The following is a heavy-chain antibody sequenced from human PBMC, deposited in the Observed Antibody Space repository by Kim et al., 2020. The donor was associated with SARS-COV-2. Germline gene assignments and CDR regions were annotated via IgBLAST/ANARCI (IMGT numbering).Heavy chain of an antibody. CDR1: GGSVSGGGDY. V-gene: IGHV4-31*02. J-gene: IGHJ4*02. Sequence: SETLSLTCTVSGGSVSGGGDYWSWIRQLPGKGLEWIAYIHYIGTTFYNPSLKRRVSISLDTSNNLFSLSLSSVTAADTAVYYCARAEGTYCGGDCYRSAFDLWGQGTLVTVSS. D-gene: IGHD2-21*02. CDR3: ARAEGTYCGGDCYRSAFDL. CDR2: IHYIGTT.